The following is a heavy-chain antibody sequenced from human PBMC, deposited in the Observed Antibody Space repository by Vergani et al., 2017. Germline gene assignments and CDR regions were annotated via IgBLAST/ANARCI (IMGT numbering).Heavy chain of an antibody. J-gene: IGHJ4*02. V-gene: IGHV4-34*02. CDR1: GEFFSIFY. CDR2: INNDGHT. CDR3: AVRQRVNLVGGEIVTKRTFDY. D-gene: IGHD3-10*01. Sequence: QVQLQQWGAGVVKPSGTLSLTCAVFGEFFSIFYWIWIRQPSGKGLEWVGEINNDGHTNYNPSLECRGNVSRDTAKNQFSLKLMSVTAADTAMYYCAVRQRVNLVGGEIVTKRTFDYWSQGSLVTVSS.